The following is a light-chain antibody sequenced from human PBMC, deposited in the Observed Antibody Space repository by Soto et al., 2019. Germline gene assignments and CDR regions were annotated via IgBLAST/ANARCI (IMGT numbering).Light chain of an antibody. CDR2: DAS. Sequence: EMVMTQSPATLSVSPGERVTLSCRASQSVFSKLAWYQQRPGQAPTLLIFDASARAPGIPARFSGSGSGTEFTLTINSLQSEDFGVYYCQQYGGSPPYTFGQGTRLEIK. V-gene: IGKV3-15*01. J-gene: IGKJ2*01. CDR3: QQYGGSPPYT. CDR1: QSVFSK.